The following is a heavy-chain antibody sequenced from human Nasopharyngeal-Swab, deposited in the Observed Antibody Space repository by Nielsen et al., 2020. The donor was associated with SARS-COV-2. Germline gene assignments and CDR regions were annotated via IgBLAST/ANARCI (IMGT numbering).Heavy chain of an antibody. D-gene: IGHD6-13*01. J-gene: IGHJ4*02. V-gene: IGHV4-39*01. CDR2: IYYGGST. Sequence: SETLSLTCTVSGGSISSSTYYWAWIRQPPGKGLEWIGSIYYGGSTYYNPSLKSRVTISADTSKNQFSLKLSSVTAADTAVYYCATLSSSWYEYYFDYWGQGTLGTVSS. CDR3: ATLSSSWYEYYFDY. CDR1: GGSISSSTYY.